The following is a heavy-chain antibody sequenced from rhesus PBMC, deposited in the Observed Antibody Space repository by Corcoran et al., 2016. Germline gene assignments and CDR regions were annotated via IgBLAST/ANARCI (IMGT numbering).Heavy chain of an antibody. CDR2: FYGVCGGT. CDR3: ARSPKYRGGLYY. CDR1: GDSISSNY. D-gene: IGHD1-44*01. J-gene: IGHJ4*01. V-gene: IGHV4-147*01. Sequence: QVQLQESGPGLVKPSETLSLTCVVSGDSISSNYWSWIRQPPGKGLVWIGRFYGVCGGTAYNPSLMSRGTISRDTSKNQFSLKLTSVTAADTAVYYCARSPKYRGGLYYWGQGVLVTVSS.